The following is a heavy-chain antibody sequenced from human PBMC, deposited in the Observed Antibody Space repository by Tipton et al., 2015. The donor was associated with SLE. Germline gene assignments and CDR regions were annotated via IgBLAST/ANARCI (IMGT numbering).Heavy chain of an antibody. CDR1: GFTFGDYA. CDR2: ITKSGISS. Sequence: SLRLSCTASGFTFGDYAMSWVRQAPGKGLEWVSAITKSGISSEYADSVKGRFTISRDDGNNILSLQMSGLRAEDTAIYYCAKRTGNSYGPFDYWGQGTLVTVSS. CDR3: AKRTGNSYGPFDY. V-gene: IGHV3-23*01. J-gene: IGHJ4*02. D-gene: IGHD3/OR15-3a*01.